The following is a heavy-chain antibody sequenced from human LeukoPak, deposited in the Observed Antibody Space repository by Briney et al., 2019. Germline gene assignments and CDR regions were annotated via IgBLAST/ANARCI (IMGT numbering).Heavy chain of an antibody. CDR2: IYYSGST. CDR3: AREGTVTTKTPYAFDI. J-gene: IGHJ3*02. Sequence: SQTLSLTCTVSGGSISSGDYYWSWIRQPPGKGLEWIGYIYYSGSTYYNPSLKSRVTISVDTSKNQFSLKLSSVTAADTAVYYCAREGTVTTKTPYAFDIWGQGTMVTVSS. CDR1: GGSISSGDYY. V-gene: IGHV4-30-4*01. D-gene: IGHD4-17*01.